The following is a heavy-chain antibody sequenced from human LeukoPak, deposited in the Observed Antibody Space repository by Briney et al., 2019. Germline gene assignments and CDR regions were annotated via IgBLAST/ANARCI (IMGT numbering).Heavy chain of an antibody. CDR2: ISAYNGNT. Sequence: ASVKVSCKASGYTFTSYGISWVRQAPGQGLEWMGWISAYNGNTNYAQKLQGRVTMTTDTYTSTAYMELRRLRSDDTAVYYCARNEGSYYNFWSGFYIWGQGTLVTVSS. J-gene: IGHJ4*02. CDR3: ARNEGSYYNFWSGFYI. D-gene: IGHD3-3*01. CDR1: GYTFTSYG. V-gene: IGHV1-18*01.